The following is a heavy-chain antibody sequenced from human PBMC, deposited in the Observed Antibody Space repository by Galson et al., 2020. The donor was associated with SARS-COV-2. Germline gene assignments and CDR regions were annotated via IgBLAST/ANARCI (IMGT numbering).Heavy chain of an antibody. CDR1: GGSISSSNW. D-gene: IGHD1-1*01. V-gene: IGHV4-4*02. CDR3: ARDLRYWNDDYYYYYMDV. J-gene: IGHJ6*03. Sequence: SETLSLTCAVSGGSISSSNWWSWVRQPPGKGLEWIGEIYHSGSTNYNPSLKSRVTISVDKSKNQFSLKLSSVTAADTAVYYCARDLRYWNDDYYYYYMDVWGKGTRVTGSS. CDR2: IYHSGST.